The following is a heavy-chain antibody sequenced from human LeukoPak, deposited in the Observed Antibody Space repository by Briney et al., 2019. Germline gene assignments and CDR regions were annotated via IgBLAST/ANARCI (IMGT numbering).Heavy chain of an antibody. Sequence: SGPTLVKPTQTLTLTCTFSGFSLSTTGVGVGWIRQPPERALEWLALIYWNDDNRYSPSLKSRLTITKDTSKNQVVLTMTNMDPVDTATYYCAHYGDYRFMFYFDYWGQGTLVAVSS. D-gene: IGHD4-17*01. CDR3: AHYGDYRFMFYFDY. CDR1: GFSLSTTGVG. V-gene: IGHV2-5*01. J-gene: IGHJ4*02. CDR2: IYWNDDN.